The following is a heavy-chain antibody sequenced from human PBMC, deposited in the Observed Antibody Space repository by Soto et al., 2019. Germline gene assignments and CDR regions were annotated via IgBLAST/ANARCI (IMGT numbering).Heavy chain of an antibody. V-gene: IGHV4-34*01. D-gene: IGHD2-15*01. CDR2: INHSGST. J-gene: IGHJ6*02. Sequence: QVQLQQWGAGLLKPSETLSLTCAVYGGSFSGYYWSWIRQPPGKGLEWIGEINHSGSTNYNPSLKSRVTISVDTSKNQFSLKLSSVTAADTAVYYCARVSVVVVAATARPYYYYYYGMDVWGQGTTVTVSS. CDR1: GGSFSGYY. CDR3: ARVSVVVVAATARPYYYYYYGMDV.